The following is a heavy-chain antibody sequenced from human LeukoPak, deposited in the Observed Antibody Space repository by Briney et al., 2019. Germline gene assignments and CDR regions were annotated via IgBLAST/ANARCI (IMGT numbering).Heavy chain of an antibody. D-gene: IGHD2-15*01. CDR1: GYSFTSYW. J-gene: IGHJ4*02. CDR2: IYPGDSDT. V-gene: IGHV5-51*01. CDR3: WREYCSGSGCPLAS. Sequence: GESLKISCKGSGYSFTSYWIGWVRRMPGKGLEWIGIIYPGDSDTRYSPSFRGQVTFSVDKSINTAYLQWRSRKASDTAMFYCWREYCSGSGCPLASWGQGTL.